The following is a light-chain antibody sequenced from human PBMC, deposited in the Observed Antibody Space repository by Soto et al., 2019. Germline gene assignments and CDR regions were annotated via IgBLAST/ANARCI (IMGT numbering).Light chain of an antibody. CDR1: SSDVGGYNY. CDR3: CSYTSSSTSFV. Sequence: QSALTQPPSASGSLGQSITISCTGTSSDVGGYNYVSWYQQHPGKAPKLMIYEVINRPSGVSIRFSGSKSGNTASLTISGLQAEDEADYYCCSYTSSSTSFVFGTGTKVTVL. CDR2: EVI. J-gene: IGLJ1*01. V-gene: IGLV2-14*01.